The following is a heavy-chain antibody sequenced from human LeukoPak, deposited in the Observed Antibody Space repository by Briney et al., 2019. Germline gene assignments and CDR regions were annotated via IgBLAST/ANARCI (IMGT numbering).Heavy chain of an antibody. CDR3: ARQDSGYYHRYFQH. CDR2: IYYSGST. Sequence: SETLSLTCTVSGGSISTSSYYWGWIRQPRGKGLEWIGSIYYSGSTYYSPSLKGRVTISVDTSKNQFSLKLSSVTAADTAVYYCARQDSGYYHRYFQHWGQGTLVTVSS. D-gene: IGHD3-22*01. V-gene: IGHV4-39*01. J-gene: IGHJ1*01. CDR1: GGSISTSSYY.